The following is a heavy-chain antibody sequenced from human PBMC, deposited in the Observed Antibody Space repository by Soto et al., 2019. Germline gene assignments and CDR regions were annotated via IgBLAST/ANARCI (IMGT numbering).Heavy chain of an antibody. Sequence: SETLSLTCTVSGGSISSGGYYWSWIRQHPGKGLEWIGYIYYSGSTYYNPSLKSRVTISVDTSKNQFSLKLSSVTAADTAVYYCARGYCSSTSCYATILDYWGQGTLVTVSS. CDR1: GGSISSGGYY. D-gene: IGHD2-2*01. J-gene: IGHJ4*02. CDR3: ARGYCSSTSCYATILDY. V-gene: IGHV4-31*03. CDR2: IYYSGST.